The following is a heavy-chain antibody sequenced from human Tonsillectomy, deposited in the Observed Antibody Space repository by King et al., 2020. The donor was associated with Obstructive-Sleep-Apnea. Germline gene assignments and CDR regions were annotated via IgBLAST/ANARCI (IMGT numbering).Heavy chain of an antibody. CDR2: IYYSGST. J-gene: IGHJ4*02. Sequence: LQLQESGPGLVKPSETLSLTCTVSGGSISSSSYYWGWIRQPPGKGLEWIGSIYYSGSTYYNPSLKSRVTISVDTSKNQFSLKLSSVTAADTAVYYCARELAETGTTTWGLDYWGQGTLVTVSS. CDR3: ARELAETGTTTWGLDY. D-gene: IGHD1-1*01. CDR1: GGSISSSSYY. V-gene: IGHV4-39*07.